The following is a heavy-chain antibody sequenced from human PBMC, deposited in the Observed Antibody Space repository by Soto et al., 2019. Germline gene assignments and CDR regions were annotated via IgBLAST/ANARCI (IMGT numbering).Heavy chain of an antibody. V-gene: IGHV1-8*01. Sequence: ASVKVSCKASGYTFTSYDINWVRQATGQGLEWMGWMNPNSGNTGYAQKFQGRVTMTRNTSISTAYMELNSLRAEDTAVYYCARVTFSLTWFTPRNWFDPWGQGTLVTVSS. CDR3: ARVTFSLTWFTPRNWFDP. D-gene: IGHD3-10*01. J-gene: IGHJ5*02. CDR1: GYTFTSYD. CDR2: MNPNSGNT.